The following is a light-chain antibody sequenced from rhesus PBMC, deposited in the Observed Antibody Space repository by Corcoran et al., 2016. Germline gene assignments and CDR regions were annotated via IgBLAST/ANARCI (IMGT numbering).Light chain of an antibody. CDR1: PGISKY. J-gene: IGKJ4*01. CDR3: HQHNSYPLT. Sequence: DIQMTQSPSSLSASVGDTVTITCQASPGISKYVAWYQQKPGKAPKLLICDSSTLENGVPSRFSGSGSGTEVTLPISSLQPEDFATYYCHQHNSYPLTFGGGTKVEVK. V-gene: IGKV1-25*01. CDR2: DSS.